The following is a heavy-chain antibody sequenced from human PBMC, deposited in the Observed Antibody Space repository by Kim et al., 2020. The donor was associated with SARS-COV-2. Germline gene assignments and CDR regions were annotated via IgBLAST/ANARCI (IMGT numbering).Heavy chain of an antibody. D-gene: IGHD2-21*02. CDR3: AKRGAVYCGGDCYSWWYFDL. V-gene: IGHV3-23*01. J-gene: IGHJ2*01. Sequence: RLTISRDNSKNTLYLQMNSLKAEDTAVYYCAKRGAVYCGGDCYSWWYFDLWGRGTLVTVSS.